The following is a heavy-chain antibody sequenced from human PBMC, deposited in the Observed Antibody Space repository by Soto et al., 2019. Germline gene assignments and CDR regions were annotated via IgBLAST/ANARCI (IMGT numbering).Heavy chain of an antibody. CDR2: INWNGRTK. V-gene: IGHV3-20*04. CDR3: ARASPRGRYFDWLIFPLAH. CDR1: GFSFDAYG. Sequence: PGESLKISCAASGFSFDAYGMSWVRQVPGKRLEWVAGINWNGRTKDYVDSVKGRFTISRDTAKSSVYLQMNSLRAEDTALYFCARASPRGRYFDWLIFPLAHWGQGNLVTVSS. J-gene: IGHJ4*02. D-gene: IGHD3-9*01.